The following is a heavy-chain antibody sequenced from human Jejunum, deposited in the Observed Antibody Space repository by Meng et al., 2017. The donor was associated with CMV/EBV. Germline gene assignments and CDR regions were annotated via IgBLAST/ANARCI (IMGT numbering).Heavy chain of an antibody. CDR2: IYHTGST. Sequence: SSNWWSWVRKPQGKGLQWIGEIYHTGSTNDNPSLRSRVTMSVDQSKNQFSLKLYSVTAADTAVYYCARARGNQQGISYYYYGMDVWGQGTTVTVSS. J-gene: IGHJ6*02. D-gene: IGHD7-27*01. V-gene: IGHV4-4*02. CDR1: SSNW. CDR3: ARARGNQQGISYYYYGMDV.